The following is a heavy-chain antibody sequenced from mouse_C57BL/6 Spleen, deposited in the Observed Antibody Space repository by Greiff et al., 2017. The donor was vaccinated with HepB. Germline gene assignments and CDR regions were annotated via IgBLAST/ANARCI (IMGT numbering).Heavy chain of an antibody. CDR1: GYTFTSYW. CDR2: IHPNSGST. Sequence: QVQLQQPGAELVKPGASVKLSCKASGYTFTSYWMHWVKQRPGQGLEWIGMIHPNSGSTNYNEKFKSKATLTVDKSSSTAYMQLSSLTSEDSAVYYCAREGLSSSNLDYWGQGTTLTVSS. J-gene: IGHJ2*01. CDR3: AREGLSSSNLDY. D-gene: IGHD1-1*01. V-gene: IGHV1-64*01.